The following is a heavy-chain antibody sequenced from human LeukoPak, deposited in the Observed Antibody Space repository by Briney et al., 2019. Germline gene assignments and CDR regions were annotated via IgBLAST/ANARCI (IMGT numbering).Heavy chain of an antibody. V-gene: IGHV1-18*01. J-gene: IGHJ4*02. CDR3: ARDDLRRTDYDFWSGSYYFDY. CDR1: GYSFTTYG. CDR2: ISAYNGDT. D-gene: IGHD3-3*01. Sequence: VASVKVSCKASGYSFTTYGISWVRQAPGQGLEWIGWISAYNGDTNYAQKLQGRVTMTTDTSTSTAYMELRSLRSDDTAVYYCARDDLRRTDYDFWSGSYYFDYWGQGTLVTVSS.